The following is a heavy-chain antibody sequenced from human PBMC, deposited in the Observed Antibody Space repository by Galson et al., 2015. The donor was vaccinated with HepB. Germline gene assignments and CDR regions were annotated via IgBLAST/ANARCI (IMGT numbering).Heavy chain of an antibody. CDR1: GFTFGDYA. V-gene: IGHV3-49*03. CDR2: IRSKAYGGTT. Sequence: SLRLSCAASGFTFGDYAMSWFRQAPGKGLEWVGFIRSKAYGGTTEYAASVKGRFTISRDDSKSIAYLQMNSLKTEDTAVYYCKTWIQLWLPGVDYWGQGTLVTVSS. D-gene: IGHD5-18*01. CDR3: KTWIQLWLPGVDY. J-gene: IGHJ4*02.